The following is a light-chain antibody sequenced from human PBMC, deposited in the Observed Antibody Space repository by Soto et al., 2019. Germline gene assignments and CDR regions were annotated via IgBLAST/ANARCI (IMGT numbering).Light chain of an antibody. J-gene: IGKJ1*01. V-gene: IGKV3-15*01. CDR1: QSVSSD. Sequence: EIVMAQSPATLCVSPGERATFSCRASQSVSSDLAWYHQKPGQAPRLLIYGASTRATGIPARFSGSGSGTEFTLTINSLQSEDFAVYYCQQYNNWPRTFGQGTKVDIK. CDR3: QQYNNWPRT. CDR2: GAS.